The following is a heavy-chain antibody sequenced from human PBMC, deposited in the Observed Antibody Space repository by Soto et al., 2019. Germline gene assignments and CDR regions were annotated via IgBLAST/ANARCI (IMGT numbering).Heavy chain of an antibody. Sequence: GGSLRLSCAPCPFTHSTYWQYWVGQALVKGLEWVANLKQDGSEKYYADSVKGRFIISRDNAKNSLYLQLNSLRAEDTAVYYCARDGDASGWYHYGMDAWGQG. CDR3: ARDGDASGWYHYGMDA. CDR1: PFTHSTYW. D-gene: IGHD6-19*01. V-gene: IGHV3-7*01. J-gene: IGHJ6*02. CDR2: LKQDGSEK.